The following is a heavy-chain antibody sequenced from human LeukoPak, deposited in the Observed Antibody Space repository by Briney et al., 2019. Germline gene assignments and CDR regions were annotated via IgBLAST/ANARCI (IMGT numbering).Heavy chain of an antibody. CDR1: GFTFRSYA. Sequence: GGSLRLSCAASGFTFRSYAMNCVRQAPGKGLEGVSYINSSSMTIYYADSVKGRFNISRDKAKNSLYLQMNSLREEDTALFYCARAGGTRLDFWGQGTMVSVSS. D-gene: IGHD1-14*01. J-gene: IGHJ4*02. CDR3: ARAGGTRLDF. CDR2: INSSSMTI. V-gene: IGHV3-48*02.